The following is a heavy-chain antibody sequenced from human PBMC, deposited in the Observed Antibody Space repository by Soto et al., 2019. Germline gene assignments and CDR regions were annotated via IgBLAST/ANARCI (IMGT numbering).Heavy chain of an antibody. CDR1: GFTFNIHL. J-gene: IGHJ6*02. CDR2: IKSAHAIS. V-gene: IGHV3-74*01. CDR3: ARLSGEHSAFFFYGLDV. Sequence: GGSLRLSCVASGFTFNIHLLSWVRQVPGKGLEWLSGIKSAHAISSYADSVRGRFISSRDNARNTLFLEVNSLRAEDTAVYYCARLSGEHSAFFFYGLDVWGQGTTVTVSS. D-gene: IGHD2-15*01.